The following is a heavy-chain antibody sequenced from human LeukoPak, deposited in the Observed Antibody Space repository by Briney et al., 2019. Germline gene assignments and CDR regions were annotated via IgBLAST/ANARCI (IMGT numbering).Heavy chain of an antibody. CDR3: ATSGSYIY. J-gene: IGHJ4*02. V-gene: IGHV3-23*01. Sequence: PGGSLRLSCAASGFTFSSYGMSWVRQAPGKGLEWVSGISGSGGTTYYADSAKGRFTISRDNSKNTLYLQMNSLRAEDTAVYYCATSGSYIYWGQGTLVTVSS. CDR2: ISGSGGTT. D-gene: IGHD1-26*01. CDR1: GFTFSSYG.